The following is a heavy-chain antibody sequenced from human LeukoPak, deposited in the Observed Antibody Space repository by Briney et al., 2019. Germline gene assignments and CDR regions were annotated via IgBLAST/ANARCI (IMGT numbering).Heavy chain of an antibody. CDR1: GFTFSSYG. CDR2: IRYDGSNK. J-gene: IGHJ3*02. D-gene: IGHD3-22*01. CDR3: AKDLDSSGYYNDAFDI. Sequence: GGSLRLSCAASGFTFSSYGMHWVRQAPGKGLEWVAFIRYDGSNKYYADSVKGRFTISRDNAKNSLYLQMNSLRAEDTALYYCAKDLDSSGYYNDAFDIWGQGTMVTVSS. V-gene: IGHV3-30*02.